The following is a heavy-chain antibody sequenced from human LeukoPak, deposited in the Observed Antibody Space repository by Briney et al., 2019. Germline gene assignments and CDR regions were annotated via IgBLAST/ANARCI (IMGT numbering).Heavy chain of an antibody. CDR3: AKRRFLEWLLFDY. D-gene: IGHD3-3*01. Sequence: GGSLRLSCAASGFTFSSYGMHWVRQAPGKGLEWVAFIRYDGSNKYYADSVKGRFTISRDNSKNTLYLQMNSLRAEDTAVYYCAKRRFLEWLLFDYWGQGTLVTVSS. V-gene: IGHV3-30*02. CDR2: IRYDGSNK. J-gene: IGHJ4*02. CDR1: GFTFSSYG.